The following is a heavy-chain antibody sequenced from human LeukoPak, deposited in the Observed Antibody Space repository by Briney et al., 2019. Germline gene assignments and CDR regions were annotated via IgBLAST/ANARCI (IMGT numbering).Heavy chain of an antibody. J-gene: IGHJ4*02. V-gene: IGHV4-34*01. D-gene: IGHD2-15*01. CDR1: GGSFSGYY. Sequence: SETLSLTCAVYGGSFSGYYWSWIRQPPGKGLDWIGEINHSGSTNYNPSLKSRVTISVDTSKNQFSLKLSSVTAADTAVYYCARFGYCSGGSCYYFDYWGQGTLVTVSS. CDR3: ARFGYCSGGSCYYFDY. CDR2: INHSGST.